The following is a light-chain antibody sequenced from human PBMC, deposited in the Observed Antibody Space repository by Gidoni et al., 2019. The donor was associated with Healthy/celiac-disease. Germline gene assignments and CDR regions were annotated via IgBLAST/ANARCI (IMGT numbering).Light chain of an antibody. CDR3: QAWDSSSDHVV. J-gene: IGLJ2*01. Sequence: SYVLTQPPSVSVAPGKTARITCGGKNIGSKIVHWYQQKPGQAPVLVVYDDSDRPSGIPERFSGSNSGNTATLTISRVEAGDEADYYCQAWDSSSDHVVFGGGTKLTVL. CDR1: NIGSKI. CDR2: DDS. V-gene: IGLV3-21*03.